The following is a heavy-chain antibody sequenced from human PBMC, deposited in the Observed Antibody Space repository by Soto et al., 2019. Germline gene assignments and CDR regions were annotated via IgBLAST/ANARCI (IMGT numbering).Heavy chain of an antibody. CDR3: ARGVLWFGELPPDYYYYYGMDV. D-gene: IGHD3-10*01. V-gene: IGHV5-10-1*01. Sequence: EXLKISCKCSGYXFTSYWLIWVRHMPGKGLEWMGRIDPSDSYNKYSPSFQGQVNISAEKSISTAYLQWRSLKASDTAMYYCARGVLWFGELPPDYYYYYGMDVWGQGTTGTVS. CDR2: IDPSDSYN. J-gene: IGHJ6*02. CDR1: GYXFTSYW.